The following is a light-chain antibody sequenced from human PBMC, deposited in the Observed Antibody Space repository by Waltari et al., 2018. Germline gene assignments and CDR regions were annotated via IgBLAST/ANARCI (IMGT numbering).Light chain of an antibody. CDR2: ENN. CDR1: SSNIGNNY. J-gene: IGLJ3*02. V-gene: IGLV1-51*01. CDR3: GTWDSSLSAEV. Sequence: QSVLTQPPSVSAAPGQKVTISCSGSSSNIGNNYVSWYQQLPGTAPKLLLYENNKRPSGIPARFSGSKSGTSATLGITGLQTGDEADYYCGTWDSSLSAEVFGGGTKLTVL.